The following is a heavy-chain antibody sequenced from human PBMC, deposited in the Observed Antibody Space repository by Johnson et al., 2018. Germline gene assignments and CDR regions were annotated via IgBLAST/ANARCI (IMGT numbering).Heavy chain of an antibody. Sequence: GDTYYPGSVKGRFTISRENAKNSLYLQMNSLRAGDTAVYYCAREYYMDVWGKGTTVTVSS. CDR2: GDT. CDR3: AREYYMDV. V-gene: IGHV3-13*01. J-gene: IGHJ6*03.